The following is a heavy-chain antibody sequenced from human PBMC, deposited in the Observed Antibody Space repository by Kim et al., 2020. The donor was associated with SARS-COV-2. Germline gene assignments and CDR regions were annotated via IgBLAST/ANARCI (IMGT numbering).Heavy chain of an antibody. CDR1: GGSFSGYY. Sequence: SETLSLTCAVYGGSFSGYYWSWIRQPPGKGLEWIGEINHSGSTNYNPSLKSRVTISVDTSKNQFSLKLSSVTAADTAVYYCARGEGVNWFDPWGQGTLVT. V-gene: IGHV4-34*01. CDR3: ARGEGVNWFDP. J-gene: IGHJ5*02. CDR2: INHSGST.